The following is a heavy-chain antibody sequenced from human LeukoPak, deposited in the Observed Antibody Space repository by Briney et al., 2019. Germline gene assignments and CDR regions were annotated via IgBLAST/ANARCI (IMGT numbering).Heavy chain of an antibody. CDR2: INPNSGGT. D-gene: IGHD2-8*01. CDR1: GYTFTSYG. J-gene: IGHJ4*02. V-gene: IGHV1-2*02. Sequence: ASVKVSCKASGYTFTSYGISWVRQAPGQGLEWMGWINPNSGGTDYAQKFQGRVTMTRDTSITTAYMELSRLTSDDTAIYYCARASNWAHDYWGQGTLVTVSS. CDR3: ARASNWAHDY.